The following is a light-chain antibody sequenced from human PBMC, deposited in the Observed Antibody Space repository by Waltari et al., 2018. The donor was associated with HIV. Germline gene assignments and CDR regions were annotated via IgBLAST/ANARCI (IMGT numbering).Light chain of an antibody. J-gene: IGLJ2*01. CDR3: AAWDASLHVL. CDR2: RNH. CDR1: TSNIGSNT. Sequence: QSVLTQPPSASGTLGQAVTISCFGSTSNIGSNTVNWYQHLPGAAPKLIIFRNHQRPSGVPDRFSGSQSGTAAFLTITGLLSGDEATYYCAAWDASLHVLFGGGTQLTVV. V-gene: IGLV1-44*01.